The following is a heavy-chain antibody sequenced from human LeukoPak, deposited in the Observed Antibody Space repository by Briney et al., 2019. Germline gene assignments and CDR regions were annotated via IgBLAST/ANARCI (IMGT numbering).Heavy chain of an antibody. V-gene: IGHV3-20*04. Sequence: GSPRLSCAASGFTFDYYGMSWVRPAPGKGLEWVSGINWKGGSTGYAVSVKGRFTISRDNAKNSLYLQMNSLRAEDTALYYCARDLVVAGTGFGYWGQGTLVTVSS. CDR2: INWKGGST. D-gene: IGHD6-19*01. CDR1: GFTFDYYG. CDR3: ARDLVVAGTGFGY. J-gene: IGHJ4*02.